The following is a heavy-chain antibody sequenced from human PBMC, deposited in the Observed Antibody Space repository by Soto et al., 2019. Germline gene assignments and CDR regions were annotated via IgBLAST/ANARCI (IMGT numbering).Heavy chain of an antibody. D-gene: IGHD5-18*01. CDR1: GGPISSGGYY. Sequence: SETLSLTCTVSGGPISSGGYYWSWIRQHPGKGLEWIGYIYYSGSTYYNPSLKSRVTISVDTSKNQFSLKLSSVTAADTAVYYCAREIYRYSYGKTFDYWGQGTLVTVSS. J-gene: IGHJ4*02. CDR2: IYYSGST. V-gene: IGHV4-31*03. CDR3: AREIYRYSYGKTFDY.